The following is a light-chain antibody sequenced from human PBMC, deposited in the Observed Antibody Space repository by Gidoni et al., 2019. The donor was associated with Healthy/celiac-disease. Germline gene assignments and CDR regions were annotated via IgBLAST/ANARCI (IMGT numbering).Light chain of an antibody. V-gene: IGKV3-15*01. J-gene: IGKJ2*01. Sequence: DILMTQSPATLSVSPGERATISCRASQSVSSNLAWYPQKPGQAPRLPIYVASTRATGIPARFRGSGSGTEFTLTISSLQSEDFAVYYCQQYNNWPPYTFGQGTKLEIK. CDR1: QSVSSN. CDR3: QQYNNWPPYT. CDR2: VAS.